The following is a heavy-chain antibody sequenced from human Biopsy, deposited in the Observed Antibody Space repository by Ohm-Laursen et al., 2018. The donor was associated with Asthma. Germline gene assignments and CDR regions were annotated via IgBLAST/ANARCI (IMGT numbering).Heavy chain of an antibody. V-gene: IGHV4-34*01. Sequence: SETLSLTCAVYPGSFSGFFWTWIRQSPGKGLEWIGETNEGGVTNNNPSLKSRVIISIDTYWNRVSLKLTSVTAADTAVYYCARGPELDVWGQGTTVTVSS. CDR3: ARGPELDV. J-gene: IGHJ6*02. CDR1: PGSFSGFF. CDR2: TNEGGVT.